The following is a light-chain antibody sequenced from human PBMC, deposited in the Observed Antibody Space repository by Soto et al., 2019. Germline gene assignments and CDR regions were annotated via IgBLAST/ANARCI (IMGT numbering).Light chain of an antibody. V-gene: IGKV3-20*01. Sequence: EIVLTQSPCTLSLSPGERATLSCRASQSFSSNFLAWYQQKPGQTPRLLIYGASNRATGIPDRFSGSGSGTDFTLTISRLEPEDFAVYYCQQYDSSPRTFGQGTKVDIK. CDR1: QSFSSNF. J-gene: IGKJ1*01. CDR3: QQYDSSPRT. CDR2: GAS.